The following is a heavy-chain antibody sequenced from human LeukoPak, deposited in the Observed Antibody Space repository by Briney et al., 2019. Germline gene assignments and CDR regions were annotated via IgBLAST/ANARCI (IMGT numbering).Heavy chain of an antibody. CDR3: ARVGYFYGYYFDY. J-gene: IGHJ4*02. CDR2: ISTYNGNK. Sequence: ASVQVSCKASGYTFTQYGISWVRQAPGQGLEWMGWISTYNGNKNYAQKFQGRVTMTTDTSTSTAYMELKSLRSDDTAMYYCARVGYFYGYYFDYWGQGTLVTVPS. CDR1: GYTFTQYG. V-gene: IGHV1-18*01. D-gene: IGHD5-18*01.